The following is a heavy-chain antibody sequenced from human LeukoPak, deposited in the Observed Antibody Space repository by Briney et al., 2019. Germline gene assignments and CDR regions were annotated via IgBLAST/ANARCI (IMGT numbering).Heavy chain of an antibody. D-gene: IGHD3-22*01. CDR1: GYRFTSYW. CDR3: ARLGVYYYDSSGYLYSDY. Sequence: KPGESLKISCKGSGYRFTSYWIGWVRQMPGKGLEWMGIIYPGDSDTRYSPSFQGQVTISADKSISTAYLQWSSLKASDTAMYYCARLGVYYYDSSGYLYSDYWGQGTLVTVSS. J-gene: IGHJ4*02. CDR2: IYPGDSDT. V-gene: IGHV5-51*03.